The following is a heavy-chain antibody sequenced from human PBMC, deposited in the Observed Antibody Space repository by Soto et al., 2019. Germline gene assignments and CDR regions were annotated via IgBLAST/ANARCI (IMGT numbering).Heavy chain of an antibody. Sequence: PGESLKISCKGSGYSFTSYWIGWVRQMPGKGLEWMGIIYPGDSDTRYSPSFQGQVTISADKSISTAYLQWSSLKASDTAMYYCARLPTTVGYCSGGSCWSYGMDVWGQGTTVTVSS. D-gene: IGHD2-15*01. CDR2: IYPGDSDT. J-gene: IGHJ6*02. CDR3: ARLPTTVGYCSGGSCWSYGMDV. CDR1: GYSFTSYW. V-gene: IGHV5-51*01.